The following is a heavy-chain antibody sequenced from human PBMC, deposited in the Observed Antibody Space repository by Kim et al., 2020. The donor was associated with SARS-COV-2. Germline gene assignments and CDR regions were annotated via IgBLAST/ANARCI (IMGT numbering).Heavy chain of an antibody. J-gene: IGHJ4*02. Sequence: SETLSLTCTVSGGSISSGNYYWGWIRQPPGKGLEWIGTIYYAGRTYYNPSLKSRVTISVDTSKNQFSLRLNSVTAADTAVYYCARTTLDSSGYPYYFDYWGQGTLVTVSS. D-gene: IGHD3-22*01. CDR3: ARTTLDSSGYPYYFDY. CDR1: GGSISSGNYY. CDR2: IYYAGRT. V-gene: IGHV4-39*01.